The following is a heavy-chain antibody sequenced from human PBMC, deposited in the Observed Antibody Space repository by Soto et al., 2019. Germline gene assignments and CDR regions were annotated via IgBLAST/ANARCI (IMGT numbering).Heavy chain of an antibody. CDR2: ISSSGSYT. J-gene: IGHJ5*02. Sequence: GGSLRLSCVASGFTLSSNSMTWVRQAPGKGLEWVASISSSGSYTHYADSVKGRFTISRDNANKSLYLQMNSLRAEDTAVYHCARTIIVGAFGPWGQGTLVTVSS. D-gene: IGHD2-21*01. CDR1: GFTLSSNS. CDR3: ARTIIVGAFGP. V-gene: IGHV3-21*01.